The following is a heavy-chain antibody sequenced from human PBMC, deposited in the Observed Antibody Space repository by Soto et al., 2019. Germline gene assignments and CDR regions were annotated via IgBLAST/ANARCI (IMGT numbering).Heavy chain of an antibody. CDR1: GGTFSSYA. J-gene: IGHJ4*02. CDR2: IIPIFGTA. CDR3: ASKERRGYCGGDCYQFPPDY. D-gene: IGHD2-21*02. V-gene: IGHV1-69*01. Sequence: QVQLVQSGAAVKKPGSSVKVSCKASGGTFSSYAISWVRQAPGQVLEWMGGIIPIFGTANYAQKFQGRVTITADESTSTAYMELSSLRSEDSAVYYCASKERRGYCGGDCYQFPPDYWGQGTLVTVSS.